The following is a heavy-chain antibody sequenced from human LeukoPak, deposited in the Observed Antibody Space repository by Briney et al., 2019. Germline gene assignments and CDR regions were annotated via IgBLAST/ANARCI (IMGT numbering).Heavy chain of an antibody. CDR2: IYPGDSDT. D-gene: IGHD5-12*01. CDR3: ARQRGGSDPHEAFDI. Sequence: GESLKISCKGSGYSFTSYWIGWVRQMPGKGLEWMGIIYPGDSDTRYSPSFQGQVTIPADKSISTAYLQWSSLKASDTAMYYCARQRGGSDPHEAFDIWGQGTMVTVSS. J-gene: IGHJ3*02. CDR1: GYSFTSYW. V-gene: IGHV5-51*01.